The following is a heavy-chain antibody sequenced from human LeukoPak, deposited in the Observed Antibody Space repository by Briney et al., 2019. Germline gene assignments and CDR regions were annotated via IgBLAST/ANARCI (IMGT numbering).Heavy chain of an antibody. J-gene: IGHJ4*02. CDR3: AKAISGSYFYFDY. V-gene: IGHV1-8*01. Sequence: ASVKVSCKASGYTFTSYDINWVRQATGQGLEWMGWMNPNSGNTGYAQKFQGRVTMTRNTSISTAYMELSSLRSEDTAVYYCAKAISGSYFYFDYWGQGTLVTVSS. CDR2: MNPNSGNT. CDR1: GYTFTSYD. D-gene: IGHD1-26*01.